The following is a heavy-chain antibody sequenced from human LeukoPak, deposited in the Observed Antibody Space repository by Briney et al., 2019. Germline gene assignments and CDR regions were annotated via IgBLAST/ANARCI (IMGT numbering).Heavy chain of an antibody. CDR3: ARDGGFDYGEYYFDY. CDR2: IYSGGST. V-gene: IGHV3-66*01. CDR1: GFTVSSNY. J-gene: IGHJ4*02. D-gene: IGHD4-17*01. Sequence: PGGSLRLSCAASGFTVSSNYMSWVRQAPGKGLEWVSVIYSGGSTYYADSVKGRFTISRDNSKNTLYLQMNSLRAEDTAVYYCARDGGFDYGEYYFDYWGQGTLVTVSS.